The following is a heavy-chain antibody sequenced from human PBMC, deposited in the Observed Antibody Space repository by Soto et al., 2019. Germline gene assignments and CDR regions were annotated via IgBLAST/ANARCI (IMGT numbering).Heavy chain of an antibody. CDR1: GGSISSYY. D-gene: IGHD2-15*01. CDR2: IYYSGST. V-gene: IGHV4-59*01. CDR3: ARGAAATVPFDY. J-gene: IGHJ4*02. Sequence: TLSLTCTVSGGSISSYYWSWIRQPPGKGLEWIGYIYYSGSTNYNPSLKSRVTISVDTSKNQFSLKLSSVTAADTAVYYCARGAAATVPFDYWRKGSLVTVCS.